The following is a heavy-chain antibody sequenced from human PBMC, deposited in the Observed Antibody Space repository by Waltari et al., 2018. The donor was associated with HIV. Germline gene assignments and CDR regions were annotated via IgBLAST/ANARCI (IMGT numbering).Heavy chain of an antibody. CDR1: GGTLSYYA. Sequence: QVQLVQSGAEVKKPGSSVKVSCKASGGTLSYYAISWVRQAPGQGLEWMGGIIPRFGEANSPQTFQGRVTITADESTSTAYMELSSLRSEDTAVYYCARDEGRGYASRDFDYWGQGTLVTVSS. J-gene: IGHJ4*02. D-gene: IGHD5-12*01. CDR3: ARDEGRGYASRDFDY. CDR2: IIPRFGEA. V-gene: IGHV1-69*12.